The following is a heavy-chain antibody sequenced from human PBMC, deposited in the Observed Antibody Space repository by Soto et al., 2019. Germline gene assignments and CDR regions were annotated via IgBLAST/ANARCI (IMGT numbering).Heavy chain of an antibody. CDR1: GFTFSSYG. J-gene: IGHJ6*02. CDR3: ARWRLYYYGMDV. Sequence: GGSLRLSCAASGFTFSSYGMHWVRQAPGKGLEWVAVIWYDGSNKYYADSVKGRFTISRDNSKNTLYLQMNSLRAEDTAVYYCARWRLYYYGMDVWGQGTTVTVSS. CDR2: IWYDGSNK. V-gene: IGHV3-33*01.